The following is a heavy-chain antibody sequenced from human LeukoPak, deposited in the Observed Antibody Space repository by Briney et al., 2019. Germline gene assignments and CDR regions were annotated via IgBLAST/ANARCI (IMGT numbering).Heavy chain of an antibody. Sequence: SETLSHTCTVSGGSIGRSSYYWGWIRQPPGKGLEWIGSIHNSGTTYYNPSLKSRVTISVDTSKNQFSLKLSSVTAADTASYYCARHREMATIYFDYWGQGTLVTVSS. D-gene: IGHD5-24*01. CDR3: ARHREMATIYFDY. CDR1: GGSIGRSSYY. J-gene: IGHJ4*02. CDR2: IHNSGTT. V-gene: IGHV4-39*01.